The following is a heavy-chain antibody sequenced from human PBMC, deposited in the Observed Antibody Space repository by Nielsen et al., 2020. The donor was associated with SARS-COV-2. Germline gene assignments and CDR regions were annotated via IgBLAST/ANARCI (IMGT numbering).Heavy chain of an antibody. CDR2: ISYDGSDK. J-gene: IGHJ5*02. D-gene: IGHD3-9*01. CDR3: AKDMKDGPLTPDFSLYNWFDP. CDR1: GFNFNIYG. V-gene: IGHV3-30*18. Sequence: GESLKISCAASGFNFNIYGIHWVRQAPGKGLEWVAVISYDGSDKYYGGSVKGRFTISRDNSQNIVYLQMNSLRSEDTAVYYCAKDMKDGPLTPDFSLYNWFDPWGQGTLVTVSS.